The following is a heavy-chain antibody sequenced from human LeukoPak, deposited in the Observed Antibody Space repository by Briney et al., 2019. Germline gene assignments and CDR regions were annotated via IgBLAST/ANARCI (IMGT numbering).Heavy chain of an antibody. CDR1: GFTFGKYW. J-gene: IGHJ4*02. D-gene: IGHD3-16*01. V-gene: IGHV3-7*01. CDR2: IKLDGSEK. Sequence: GGSLRLSCVASGFTFGKYWMSWVRQAPGKGLEWVANIKLDGSEKNYADSVKGRFTISRDNTKNSLYLQMDSLRAEDTAVYYCTRDVTSYGHFDSWGQGTLVTVAS. CDR3: TRDVTSYGHFDS.